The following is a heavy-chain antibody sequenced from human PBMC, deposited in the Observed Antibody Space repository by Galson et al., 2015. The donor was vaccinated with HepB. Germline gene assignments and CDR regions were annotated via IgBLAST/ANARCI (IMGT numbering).Heavy chain of an antibody. Sequence: SVKVSCKASGYTFTSYGISWVRQAPGQGLEWMGWISAYNGNTNYAQKLQGRVTMTTDTSTSTAYMELRSLRSDDTAVYYCAREGYGGYCSSTSCYPRNYYYYYGMDVWGQGTTVTVSS. V-gene: IGHV1-18*04. CDR2: ISAYNGNT. D-gene: IGHD2-2*03. CDR3: AREGYGGYCSSTSCYPRNYYYYYGMDV. CDR1: GYTFTSYG. J-gene: IGHJ6*02.